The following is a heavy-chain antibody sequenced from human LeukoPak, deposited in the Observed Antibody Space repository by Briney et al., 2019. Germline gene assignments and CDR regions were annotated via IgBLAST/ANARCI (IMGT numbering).Heavy chain of an antibody. V-gene: IGHV5-51*01. Sequence: GESLKISCKGSGYSFTSHWIAWVRQMPGKGLEWMGIIYPDDSYTRYSPFFQGQVSISADKSISTAYLQWSSLKASDTAMYYCARALYGSSWYFLDFWGQGTLVTVSS. CDR1: GYSFTSHW. CDR2: IYPDDSYT. J-gene: IGHJ4*02. CDR3: ARALYGSSWYFLDF. D-gene: IGHD6-13*01.